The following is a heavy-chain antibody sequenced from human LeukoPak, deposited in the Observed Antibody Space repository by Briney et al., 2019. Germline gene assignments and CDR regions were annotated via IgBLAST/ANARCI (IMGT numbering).Heavy chain of an antibody. Sequence: PGASLRLSCAASGFTFSSHAMDWVRQAPGKGLEWVANIKQDGSEKYYVDSVKGRFTISRDNAKNSLYLQMNSLRAEDTALYYCASGRQLGYWGQGTLVTVSS. J-gene: IGHJ4*02. D-gene: IGHD3-16*01. V-gene: IGHV3-7*01. CDR2: IKQDGSEK. CDR1: GFTFSSHA. CDR3: ASGRQLGY.